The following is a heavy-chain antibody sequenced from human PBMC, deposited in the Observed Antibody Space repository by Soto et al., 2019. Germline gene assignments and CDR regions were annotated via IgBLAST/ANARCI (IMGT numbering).Heavy chain of an antibody. CDR2: IHSDGSST. D-gene: IGHD1-26*01. CDR3: ASGGRGAFGL. V-gene: IGHV3-74*01. J-gene: IGHJ3*01. CDR1: GFTFSYYW. Sequence: EVPLVESGGGLVRPGGSLRLSCAASGFTFSYYWMHWVRQAPGKGLVWVSRIHSDGSSTTYADFVKGRVIISRDNARNTVDLQMNSVRVEDTAVYYCASGGRGAFGLWGQGTVVTVSS.